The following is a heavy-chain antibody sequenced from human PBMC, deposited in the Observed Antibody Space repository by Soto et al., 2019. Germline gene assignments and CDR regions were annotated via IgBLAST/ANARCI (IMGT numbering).Heavy chain of an antibody. CDR3: ARDPIMVTFAGVIVSRPFDP. CDR2: IIPIFVTA. CDR1: GGTFSSYA. D-gene: IGHD3-16*02. V-gene: IGHV1-69*01. J-gene: IGHJ5*02. Sequence: QVQLVQSGAEVKKPGSSVKVSCKASGGTFSSYAISWVRQAPGEGLEWMGGIIPIFVTANYAQKFQGRVMSAADEATSIAYMELSSLRSEDTAVYYCARDPIMVTFAGVIVSRPFDPWGQGTLVTVSS.